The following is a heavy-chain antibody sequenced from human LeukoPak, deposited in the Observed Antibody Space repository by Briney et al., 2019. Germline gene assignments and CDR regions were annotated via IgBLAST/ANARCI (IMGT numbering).Heavy chain of an antibody. J-gene: IGHJ4*02. CDR1: GYSFISYW. V-gene: IGHV5-51*01. CDR2: IYPSDSDT. D-gene: IGHD1-26*01. CDR3: ARPLQGIVGATGFDY. Sequence: GESLKISCKGSGYSFISYWIGWVRQMPGKGLEWMGIIYPSDSDTRYSPSFQGQVTISADRSIKTAYLQWSSLKASDTAMYYCARPLQGIVGATGFDYWGQGTLVTVSS.